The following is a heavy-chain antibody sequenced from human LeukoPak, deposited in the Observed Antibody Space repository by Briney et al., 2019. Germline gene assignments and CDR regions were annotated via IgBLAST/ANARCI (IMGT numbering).Heavy chain of an antibody. Sequence: GGSLRLSCAASGFTFSNYGMHWVRQTPGKGLEWVALISSDGSKNIYADSVKGRFTISRDNSKNTLYLQMNSLRAEDTAVYYCARDQGQWLVLGVFDYWGQGTLVTVSS. CDR3: ARDQGQWLVLGVFDY. V-gene: IGHV3-30*03. J-gene: IGHJ4*02. CDR1: GFTFSNYG. CDR2: ISSDGSKN. D-gene: IGHD6-19*01.